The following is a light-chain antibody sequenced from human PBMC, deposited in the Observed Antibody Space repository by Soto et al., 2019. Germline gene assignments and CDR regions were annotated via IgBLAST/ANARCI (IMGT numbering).Light chain of an antibody. Sequence: EIVLAQSPSTLTLCPGESATLSVSATRSVSSYLAWYQQKPGQAPRLLIYDASSRPTDIPARCSGSVSGTDFNLTITSLEPEDFALYYCQQRSNWPITFGQGTRLEIK. CDR1: RSVSSY. CDR3: QQRSNWPIT. CDR2: DAS. J-gene: IGKJ5*01. V-gene: IGKV3-11*01.